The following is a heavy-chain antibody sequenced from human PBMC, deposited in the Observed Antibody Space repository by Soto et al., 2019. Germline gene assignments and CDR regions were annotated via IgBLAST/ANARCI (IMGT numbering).Heavy chain of an antibody. J-gene: IGHJ4*02. Sequence: GGSLSLSCAASGFTFSSYAMSWVRQAPGKGLEWVSAISGSGGSTYYADSVKGRFTISRDNSKNTLYLQMNSLRAEDTAVYYCAKGGQLGPIYYFDYWGQGTLVTVSS. V-gene: IGHV3-23*01. CDR2: ISGSGGST. D-gene: IGHD6-6*01. CDR1: GFTFSSYA. CDR3: AKGGQLGPIYYFDY.